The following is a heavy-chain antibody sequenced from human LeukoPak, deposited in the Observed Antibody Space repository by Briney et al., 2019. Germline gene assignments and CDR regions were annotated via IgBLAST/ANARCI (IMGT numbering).Heavy chain of an antibody. V-gene: IGHV1-18*01. Sequence: GASVKVSCKASGYIFTNYGISWVRQAPGQGLEWMGWISGYNGHTKYAQKFQGRVTMTTDTSTSTAYMELRSLRSDDTAVYYCARGGVLKSVDYWGQGTLVAVSS. CDR2: ISGYNGHT. J-gene: IGHJ4*02. D-gene: IGHD3-16*01. CDR3: ARGGVLKSVDY. CDR1: GYIFTNYG.